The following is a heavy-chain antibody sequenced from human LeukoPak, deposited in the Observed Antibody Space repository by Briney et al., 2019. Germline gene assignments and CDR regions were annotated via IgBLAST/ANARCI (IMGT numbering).Heavy chain of an antibody. V-gene: IGHV1-18*01. D-gene: IGHD3-22*01. CDR3: ARRQCTSSSCYSFDY. CDR1: GYTFTSYD. Sequence: ASVKVSCKASGYTFTSYDIDWVRQAPGQGLEWMGWISSYNGNTNYAEKFQGRLTTTTDTSTSTAYMELRSLRSDDTAVYYCARRQCTSSSCYSFDYWGQGTLVTVSS. CDR2: ISSYNGNT. J-gene: IGHJ4*02.